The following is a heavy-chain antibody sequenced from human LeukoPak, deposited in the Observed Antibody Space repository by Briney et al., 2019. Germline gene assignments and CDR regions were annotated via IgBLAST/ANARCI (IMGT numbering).Heavy chain of an antibody. V-gene: IGHV1-2*02. CDR3: ARDSPVVFWSGYHRSGFDY. J-gene: IGHJ4*02. D-gene: IGHD3-3*01. Sequence: ASVKVSCKASGYTFTGYYMHWVRQAPGQGLEWMGWINPNSGGTNYAQKFQGRVTMTRDTSISTAYMELSRLRSDDTAVYYCARDSPVVFWSGYHRSGFDYWGQGTLVTVSS. CDR2: INPNSGGT. CDR1: GYTFTGYY.